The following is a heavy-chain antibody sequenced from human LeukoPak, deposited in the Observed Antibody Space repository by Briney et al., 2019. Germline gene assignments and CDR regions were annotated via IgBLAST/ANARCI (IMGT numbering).Heavy chain of an antibody. Sequence: GGSLRLSCAASGFTFDDYAMHWVRQAPGKGLEWVSSISSSSSYIYYADSVKGRFTISRDNAKNSLYLQMNSLRAEDTAVYYCASAVAGLEFDYWGQGTLVTVSS. V-gene: IGHV3-21*01. CDR2: ISSSSSYI. CDR1: GFTFDDYA. J-gene: IGHJ4*02. CDR3: ASAVAGLEFDY. D-gene: IGHD6-19*01.